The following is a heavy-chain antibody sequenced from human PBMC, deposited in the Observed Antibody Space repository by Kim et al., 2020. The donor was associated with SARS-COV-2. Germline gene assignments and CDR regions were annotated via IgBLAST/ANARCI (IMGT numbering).Heavy chain of an antibody. CDR2: INHSGST. D-gene: IGHD4-17*01. J-gene: IGHJ4*02. Sequence: SETLSLTCAVYGGSFSGYYWSWIRQPPGKGLEWIGEINHSGSTNYNPSLKSRVTISVDTSKNQFSLKLSSVTAADTAAYYCASIQKESVTTTDYWGQGTLVTVSS. V-gene: IGHV4-34*01. CDR1: GGSFSGYY. CDR3: ASIQKESVTTTDY.